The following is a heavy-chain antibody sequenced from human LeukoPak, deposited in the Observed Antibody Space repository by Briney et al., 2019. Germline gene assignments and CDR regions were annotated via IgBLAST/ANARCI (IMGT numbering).Heavy chain of an antibody. CDR1: GYTFTSSG. V-gene: IGHV1-18*01. CDR3: ARGPDYGGNSFDY. J-gene: IGHJ4*02. CDR2: ISAYNGNT. Sequence: GASVKVSCKASGYTFTSSGISWARQAPGQGLEWMGWISAYNGNTNYAQKLQGRVTMTTDTSTSTAYMELRRLRSDDPAVYYCARGPDYGGNSFDYWGQGTLVTVSS. D-gene: IGHD4-23*01.